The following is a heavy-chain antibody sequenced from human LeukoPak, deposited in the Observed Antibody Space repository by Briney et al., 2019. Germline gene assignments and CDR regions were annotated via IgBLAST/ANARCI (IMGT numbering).Heavy chain of an antibody. J-gene: IGHJ6*02. CDR2: IIPILGIA. CDR3: ARGPTVTTLGYGMDV. CDR1: GYTFTSYG. Sequence: ASVKVSCKASGYTFTSYGISWVRQAPGQGLEWMGRIIPILGIANYAQKFQGRVTITADKSTSTAYMELSSLRSEDTAVYYCARGPTVTTLGYGMDVWGQGTTVTVSS. D-gene: IGHD4-17*01. V-gene: IGHV1-69*04.